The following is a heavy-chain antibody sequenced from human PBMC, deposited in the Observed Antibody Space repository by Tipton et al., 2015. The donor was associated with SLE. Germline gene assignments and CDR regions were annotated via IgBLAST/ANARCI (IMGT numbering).Heavy chain of an antibody. CDR2: ISYDGSNK. V-gene: IGHV3-30*18. D-gene: IGHD6-13*01. CDR3: AKADHGSSWYTD. Sequence: SLRLSCAASGFTFSSYGMHWVRQAPGKGLEWVAVISYDGSNKYYADSVKGRFTISRDNSKNTLYLQMNSLRAEDTAVYYCAKADHGSSWYTDWGQGTLVTVSS. CDR1: GFTFSSYG. J-gene: IGHJ4*02.